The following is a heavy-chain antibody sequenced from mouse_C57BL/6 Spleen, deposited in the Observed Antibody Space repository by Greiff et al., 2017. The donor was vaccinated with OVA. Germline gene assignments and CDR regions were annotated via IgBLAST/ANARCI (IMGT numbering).Heavy chain of an antibody. CDR1: GFTFSDYG. V-gene: IGHV5-17*01. J-gene: IGHJ4*01. CDR3: ARNEDAMDY. Sequence: EVMLVESGGGLVKPGGSLTLSCAASGFTFSDYGMHWVRQAPEKGLEWVAYISSGSSTIYYADTVKGRFTISSDNAKNTLFLQMTSLRSEDTAMYYCARNEDAMDYWGQGTSVTVSS. CDR2: ISSGSSTI.